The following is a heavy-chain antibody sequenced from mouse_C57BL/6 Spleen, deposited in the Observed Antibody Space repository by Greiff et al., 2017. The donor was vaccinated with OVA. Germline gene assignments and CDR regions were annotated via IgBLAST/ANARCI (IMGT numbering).Heavy chain of an antibody. CDR3: ADSAGYDYTMDY. V-gene: IGHV1-72*01. CDR2: IDPTSGGT. D-gene: IGHD3-2*02. J-gene: IGHJ4*01. Sequence: VQLQQSGAELVKPGASVKLSCKASGYTFTSYWLHWVKPRPGRGLEWIGRIDPTSGGTKSNEKFKRKATLTVDKPSSTASMQLSSLTTEDSADFYGADSAGYDYTMDYWGQGTLVTVSA. CDR1: GYTFTSYW.